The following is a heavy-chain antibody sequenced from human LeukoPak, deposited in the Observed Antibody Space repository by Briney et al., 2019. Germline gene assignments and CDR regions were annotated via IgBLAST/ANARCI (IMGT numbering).Heavy chain of an antibody. CDR2: ISSSSSYT. CDR3: ARSGTPNNYYNYGMDV. J-gene: IGHJ6*02. Sequence: PGGSLRLSCAVSGFTFSDYYMSWIRQAPGKGLEWASYISSSSSYTKYADSMKGRFTISRDNAKKSLYLQMNSLRPEDTAVYYCARSGTPNNYYNYGMDVWGQGTTVTVSS. V-gene: IGHV3-11*03. D-gene: IGHD1-26*01. CDR1: GFTFSDYY.